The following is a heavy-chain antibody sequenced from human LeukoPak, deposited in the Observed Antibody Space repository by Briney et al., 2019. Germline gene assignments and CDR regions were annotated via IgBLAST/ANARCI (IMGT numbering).Heavy chain of an antibody. CDR1: GGSISSSSYY. V-gene: IGHV4-39*01. Sequence: SETLSLTCTVSGGSISSSSYYWGWIRQPPGKGLEWIGGIYYSGSTYYNPSLKSRDTIYVDTSKNTFSPRLSSVSPADTAVYYCARLPITMIVVVTDAFDIWGQGTMVTVSS. D-gene: IGHD3-22*01. CDR3: ARLPITMIVVVTDAFDI. J-gene: IGHJ3*02. CDR2: IYYSGST.